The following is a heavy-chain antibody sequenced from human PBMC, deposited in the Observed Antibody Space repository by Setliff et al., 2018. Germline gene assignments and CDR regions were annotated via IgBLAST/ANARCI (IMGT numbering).Heavy chain of an antibody. J-gene: IGHJ4*02. CDR2: IKSKTDGGTT. Sequence: GSLRLSCVASGFTFRTYSVNWVRQAPGKGLEWVGRIKSKTDGGTTDYAAPVKGRFTISRDDSKNTLYLQMNSLETEDTAVYYCSTLTTVTTSPLWGQGTLVTVSS. CDR1: GFTFRTYS. V-gene: IGHV3-15*01. D-gene: IGHD4-17*01. CDR3: STLTTVTTSPL.